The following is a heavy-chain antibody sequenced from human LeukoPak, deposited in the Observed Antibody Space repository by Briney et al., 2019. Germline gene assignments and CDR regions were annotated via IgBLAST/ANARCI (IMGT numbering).Heavy chain of an antibody. Sequence: PGGSLRLSCTASGFTFGDYAMSWVRQAPGKGLEWVGFIRSKAYGGTTEYAASVKGSFTISRDDSKSIAYLQMNSLKTEDTAVYYCTRVNGDYADAFDIWGQGTMVTVSS. V-gene: IGHV3-49*04. CDR1: GFTFGDYA. J-gene: IGHJ3*02. CDR3: TRVNGDYADAFDI. D-gene: IGHD4-17*01. CDR2: IRSKAYGGTT.